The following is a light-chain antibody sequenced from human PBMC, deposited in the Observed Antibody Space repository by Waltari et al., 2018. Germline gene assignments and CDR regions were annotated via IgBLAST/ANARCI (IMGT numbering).Light chain of an antibody. J-gene: IGLJ2*01. CDR2: EVN. CDR3: SSYGGSSTLV. CDR1: SNDVGGFDY. V-gene: IGLV2-8*01. Sequence: QSALTQPPSASGSPGQSVTISCTGSSNDVGGFDYVSWYQQQPGKAPKLIIHEVNKRPSGVPYRFSGSKSGNSAYLTVSGLQADDEGDYHCSSYGGSSTLVFGGGTKLTVL.